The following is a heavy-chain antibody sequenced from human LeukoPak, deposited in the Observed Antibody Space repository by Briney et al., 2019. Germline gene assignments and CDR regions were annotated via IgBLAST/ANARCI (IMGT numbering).Heavy chain of an antibody. V-gene: IGHV4-34*01. CDR3: ARADDSSGFLTYDAFDI. CDR1: GGSFSGYY. Sequence: SETLSLTCAVYGGSFSGYYWSWLRQPPGKGLEWIGEINHSGSTNYNPSLKSRGTISVDTSKNQFSLKLSSMTAADTAVYYCARADDSSGFLTYDAFDIWGQGTMVTVSS. D-gene: IGHD3-22*01. J-gene: IGHJ3*02. CDR2: INHSGST.